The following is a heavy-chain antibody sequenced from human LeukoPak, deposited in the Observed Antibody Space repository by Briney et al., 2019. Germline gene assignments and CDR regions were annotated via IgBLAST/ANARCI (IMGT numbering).Heavy chain of an antibody. CDR3: ARLVVLGYYYDSSGANYFDY. D-gene: IGHD3-22*01. CDR1: GGSISSSSYY. V-gene: IGHV4-39*01. CDR2: IYYSGST. J-gene: IGHJ4*02. Sequence: SETLSLTCTVSGGSISSSSYYWGWIRQPPGKGLEWIGSIYYSGSTYYNPSLKSRVTISVDTSKNQFSLKLSSVTAADTAVYYCARLVVLGYYYDSSGANYFDYWGQGTLVTVSS.